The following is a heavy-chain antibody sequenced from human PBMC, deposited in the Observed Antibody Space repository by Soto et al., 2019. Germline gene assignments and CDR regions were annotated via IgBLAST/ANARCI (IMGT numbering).Heavy chain of an antibody. V-gene: IGHV4-59*01. D-gene: IGHD1-1*01. CDR3: ERRTDTPNWFDT. CDR1: GGSISTYY. J-gene: IGHJ5*02. Sequence: PSETLSLTCTVSGGSISTYYWTWIRQPPGKGLEWLGFVYSSGSTNYNPSLRGRVTISLDTSRNQFSLRLTSVTAADTAVYYCERRTDTPNWFDTWGQGTLVTVSS. CDR2: VYSSGST.